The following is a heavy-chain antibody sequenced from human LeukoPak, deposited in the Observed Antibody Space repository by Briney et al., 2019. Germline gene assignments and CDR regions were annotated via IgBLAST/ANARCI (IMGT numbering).Heavy chain of an antibody. CDR3: ARVLSNWNYHDY. CDR2: ISAYNGNT. CDR1: GYTFTSYD. D-gene: IGHD1-1*01. J-gene: IGHJ4*02. Sequence: ASVKVSCKASGYTFTSYDINWVRQAPGQGLEWMGWISAYNGNTNYAQKFQGRVTMTRDTSISTAYMELSRLRSDDTAVYYCARVLSNWNYHDYWGQGTLVTVSS. V-gene: IGHV1-2*02.